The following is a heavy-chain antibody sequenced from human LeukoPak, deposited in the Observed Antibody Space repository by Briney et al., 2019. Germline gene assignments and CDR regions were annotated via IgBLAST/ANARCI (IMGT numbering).Heavy chain of an antibody. V-gene: IGHV4-38-2*01. D-gene: IGHD3-10*01. CDR3: AGFTPAVDY. J-gene: IGHJ4*02. CDR1: GYSISSGHY. CDR2: IYHSGGT. Sequence: PAETLSLTCAVSGYSISSGHYWGWIRQPPGKGLEWIGSIYHSGGTYYNPSLKSRVTISVDTSKNQFSLKMKSVTAADTAVYYCAGFTPAVDYCSQGTLVTVSS.